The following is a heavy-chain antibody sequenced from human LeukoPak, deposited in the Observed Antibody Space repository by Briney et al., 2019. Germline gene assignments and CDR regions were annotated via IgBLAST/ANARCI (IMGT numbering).Heavy chain of an antibody. Sequence: GGSLRLSCAASGFTFSSYSMNWVRQAPGKGLEWVSSISGSSSYIYYADSVKGRFTISRDNAKNSLYLQMNSLRAEDTAVYYCARKYYYDSERGAFDMWGQGTVVSVTS. J-gene: IGHJ3*02. CDR1: GFTFSSYS. V-gene: IGHV3-21*04. CDR3: ARKYYYDSERGAFDM. CDR2: ISGSSSYI. D-gene: IGHD3-22*01.